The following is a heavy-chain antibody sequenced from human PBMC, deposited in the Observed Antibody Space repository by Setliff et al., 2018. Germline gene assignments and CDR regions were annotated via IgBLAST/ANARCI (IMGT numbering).Heavy chain of an antibody. CDR3: ARSFSRREKFLLDY. Sequence: SETLSLTCTVSGGSISSGDYYWSWIRQPPGKGLEWIGYIYYSGSTYYNPSLKSRVTISIDTSKNQFSLKLSSVTAADTAVYYCARSFSRREKFLLDYWGQGALVTVS. CDR2: IYYSGST. CDR1: GGSISSGDYY. V-gene: IGHV4-30-4*08. J-gene: IGHJ4*02.